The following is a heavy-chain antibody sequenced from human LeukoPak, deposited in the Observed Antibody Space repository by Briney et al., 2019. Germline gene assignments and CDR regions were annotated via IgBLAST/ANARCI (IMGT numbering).Heavy chain of an antibody. V-gene: IGHV3-33*01. CDR3: AREPNAVAAYPYFDY. CDR1: GFTFSSYG. CDR2: IWYDGSNK. J-gene: IGHJ4*02. D-gene: IGHD6-19*01. Sequence: GGSLRLSCAASGFTFSSYGMHWVRQAPGKGLERVAVIWYDGSNKYYADPVKGQFTISRDNSKNTLYLQMNSLRAEDTAVYYCAREPNAVAAYPYFDYWGQGTLVTVSS.